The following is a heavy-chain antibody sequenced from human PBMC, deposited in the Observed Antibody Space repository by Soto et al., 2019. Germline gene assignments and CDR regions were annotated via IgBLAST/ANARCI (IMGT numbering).Heavy chain of an antibody. CDR1: ESTVSRDW. V-gene: IGHV3-7*04. Sequence: EVHLVESGGGLVQTGGSQRLSCAIFESTVSRDWMNWVRQAPGKGLEWVANINQDGSEKYYVDSVKGRFTISRDNAKTSLYMQMNSLRPANTAMYNSSGGVGEAFWGQGTLVTVSS. CDR2: INQDGSEK. J-gene: IGHJ4*02. CDR3: SGGVGEAF. D-gene: IGHD1-26*01.